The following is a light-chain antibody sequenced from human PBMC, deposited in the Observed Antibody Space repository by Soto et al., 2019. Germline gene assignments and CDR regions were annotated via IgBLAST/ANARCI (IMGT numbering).Light chain of an antibody. V-gene: IGLV2-23*01. CDR1: SSDVGRYNL. Sequence: QSVLTQPASVSGFPGQSITISCTGTSSDVGRYNLVSWYQQHPGKAPKLIIHEDSKRSSGLSNRFTGSKSGNTASLTISGLQAEDEADYYCCSYAGSSTYVFGTGTKVTVL. CDR3: CSYAGSSTYV. CDR2: EDS. J-gene: IGLJ1*01.